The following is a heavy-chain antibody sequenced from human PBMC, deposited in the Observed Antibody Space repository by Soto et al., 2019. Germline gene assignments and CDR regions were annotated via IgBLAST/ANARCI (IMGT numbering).Heavy chain of an antibody. D-gene: IGHD3-3*01. CDR1: GRSFSGYY. CDR2: INHSGST. Sequence: SETLSLTCAVYGRSFSGYYWSWIRQPPGKGLEWIGEINHSGSTNYNPSLKSRVTISVDTSKNQFSLKLSSVTAADTAVYYCARLRLRFPQTGFDPWGQGTLVTVSS. J-gene: IGHJ5*02. CDR3: ARLRLRFPQTGFDP. V-gene: IGHV4-34*01.